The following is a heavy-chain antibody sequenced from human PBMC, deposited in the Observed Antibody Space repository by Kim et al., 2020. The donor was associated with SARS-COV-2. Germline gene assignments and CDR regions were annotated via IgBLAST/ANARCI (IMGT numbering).Heavy chain of an antibody. Sequence: ASVKVSCKASGYTFTSYAMYWVRQAPGQRLEWMGWINAGNGNTKYSQKFQGRVTITRDTSASTAYMELSSLRSEDTAVYYCAREIVVVVGLDPWGQGTLVTVSS. J-gene: IGHJ5*02. CDR2: INAGNGNT. CDR1: GYTFTSYA. D-gene: IGHD2-15*01. CDR3: AREIVVVVGLDP. V-gene: IGHV1-3*01.